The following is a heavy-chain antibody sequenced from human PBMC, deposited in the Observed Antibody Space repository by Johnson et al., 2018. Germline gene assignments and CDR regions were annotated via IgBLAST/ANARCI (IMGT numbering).Heavy chain of an antibody. CDR1: GFTFSDYY. J-gene: IGHJ3*02. CDR3: ARDSPGGGWPLDAFDI. Sequence: QVQLVESGGGLVKXGGSXRLXCAASGFTFSDYYMSWIRQAPGKGLEWVSYISSSGSTIYYADSVKGRFTISRDNAKNSLYLQMNSLRAEDTAVYYWARDSPGGGWPLDAFDIWGQGTMVTVSS. CDR2: ISSSGSTI. D-gene: IGHD6-19*01. V-gene: IGHV3-11*04.